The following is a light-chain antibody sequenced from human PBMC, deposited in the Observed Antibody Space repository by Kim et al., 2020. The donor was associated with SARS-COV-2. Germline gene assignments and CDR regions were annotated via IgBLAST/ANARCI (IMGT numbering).Light chain of an antibody. J-gene: IGKJ4*01. Sequence: LSPGERATLSCRASRSVANQLAWYQQKPGQAPRTLIYDASNRAIGIPDKFSGSGSGTDFTLTISRLEPEDSALYYCHQYNSAPPLTFGGGTKLEI. CDR3: HQYNSAPPLT. V-gene: IGKV3-20*01. CDR2: DAS. CDR1: RSVANQ.